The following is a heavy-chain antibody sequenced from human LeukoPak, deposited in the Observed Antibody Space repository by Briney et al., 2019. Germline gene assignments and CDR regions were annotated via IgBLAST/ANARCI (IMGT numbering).Heavy chain of an antibody. CDR1: GGSISSYY. D-gene: IGHD5-18*01. CDR2: ISYSGST. V-gene: IGHV4-59*01. Sequence: NPSETLSLTCTVSGGSISSYYWSLIRQPPGKGLEWIGYISYSGSTNYNPSLKSRVTISVDTSKNQFSLKLSSVTAADTAVYYCARGSSGYSYGWGQGTLVTVSS. CDR3: ARGSSGYSYG. J-gene: IGHJ4*02.